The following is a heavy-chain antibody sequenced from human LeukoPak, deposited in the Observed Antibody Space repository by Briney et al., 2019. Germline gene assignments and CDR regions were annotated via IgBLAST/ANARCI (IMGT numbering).Heavy chain of an antibody. V-gene: IGHV4-34*01. CDR1: GGSFSGYY. Sequence: SETLSLTCAVYGGSFSGYYWSWIRQPPGKGLEWTGEINHSGSTNYNPSLKSRVTISVDTSKNQFSLKLSSVTAADTAVYYCARGVSIVVVPAAHRKRNYYYMDVWGKGTTVTVSS. D-gene: IGHD2-2*01. CDR3: ARGVSIVVVPAAHRKRNYYYMDV. CDR2: INHSGST. J-gene: IGHJ6*03.